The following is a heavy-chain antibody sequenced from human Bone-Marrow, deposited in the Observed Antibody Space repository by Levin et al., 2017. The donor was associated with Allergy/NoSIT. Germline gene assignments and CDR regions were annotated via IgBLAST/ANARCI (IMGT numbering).Heavy chain of an antibody. D-gene: IGHD2-21*02. V-gene: IGHV3-72*01. CDR3: ARGAKKLENTAHAYNYGMDV. J-gene: IGHJ6*02. CDR2: IRDKAKGHTT. CDR1: GFTFSDHY. Sequence: GESLKISCAASGFTFSDHYMDWVRQAPGKGLEWVGRIRDKAKGHTTEYAASVEGRFTISRDDSKNSLYVQMSRLKTDDTAVYYCARGAKKLENTAHAYNYGMDVWGQGNTVTVSS.